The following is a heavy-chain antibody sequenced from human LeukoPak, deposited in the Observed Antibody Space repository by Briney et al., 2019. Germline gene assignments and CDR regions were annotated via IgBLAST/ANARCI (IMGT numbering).Heavy chain of an antibody. V-gene: IGHV4-38-2*02. CDR2: IYYSGGT. Sequence: SETLSLTCTVSGYSISSGYYWGWIRQSPGKGLEWIGSIYYSGGTYYNPSLKSRVTISVDTSKNQFSLKLSSVTAADTAVYYCATTTIRLGYWGQGTLVTVSS. J-gene: IGHJ4*02. CDR3: ATTTIRLGY. D-gene: IGHD1-26*01. CDR1: GYSISSGYY.